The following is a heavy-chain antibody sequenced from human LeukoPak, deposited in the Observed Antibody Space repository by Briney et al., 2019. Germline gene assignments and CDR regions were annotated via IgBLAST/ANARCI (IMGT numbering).Heavy chain of an antibody. CDR2: ISYSVSA. V-gene: IGHV4-39*01. CDR3: VRHEHNPQFDP. D-gene: IGHD1-14*01. CDR1: GGSISSPNYY. Sequence: SETLSLTCTVSGGSISSPNYYWAWVRQPPGKGQEWIGSISYSVSAHYYPSLKSRVTISIDTSKNQFSLKLSSVTAADTAVYYCVRHEHNPQFDPWGQGTPVTVSS. J-gene: IGHJ5*02.